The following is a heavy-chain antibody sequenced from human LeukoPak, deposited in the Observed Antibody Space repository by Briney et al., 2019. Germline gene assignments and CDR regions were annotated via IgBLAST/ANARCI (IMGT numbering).Heavy chain of an antibody. CDR2: ISGSGGST. J-gene: IGHJ4*02. V-gene: IGHV3-23*01. CDR3: AKVLFNDFWSGYYPNLKFDY. Sequence: PGGSLRLSCAASGFTFSSYWMHWVRQAPGKGLEWVSAISGSGGSTYYADSVKGRFTISRDNSKNTLYLQMNSLRAEDTAVYYCAKVLFNDFWSGYYPNLKFDYWGQGTLVTVSS. CDR1: GFTFSSYW. D-gene: IGHD3-3*01.